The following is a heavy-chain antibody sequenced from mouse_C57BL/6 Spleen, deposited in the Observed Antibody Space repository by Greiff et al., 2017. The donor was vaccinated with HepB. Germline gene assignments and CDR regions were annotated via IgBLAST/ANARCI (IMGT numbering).Heavy chain of an antibody. CDR3: ARGDGYDGAWFAY. J-gene: IGHJ3*01. CDR2: ISYDGSN. V-gene: IGHV3-6*01. Sequence: EVQVVESGPGLVKPSQSLSLTCSVTGYSITSGYYWNWIRQFPGNKLEWMGYISYDGSNNYNPSLKNRISITRDTSKNQFFLKLNSVTTEDTATYYCARGDGYDGAWFAYWGQGTLVTVSA. CDR1: GYSITSGYY. D-gene: IGHD2-2*01.